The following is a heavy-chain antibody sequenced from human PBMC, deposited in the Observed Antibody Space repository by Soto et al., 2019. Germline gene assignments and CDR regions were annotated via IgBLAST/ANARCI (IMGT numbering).Heavy chain of an antibody. CDR3: ARSLSLGDILTGYSRSRRDYYYYMDV. D-gene: IGHD3-9*01. J-gene: IGHJ6*03. CDR1: GGSISSGGYY. V-gene: IGHV4-31*03. CDR2: IYYSGST. Sequence: QVQLQESGPGLVKPSQTLSLTCTVSGGSISSGGYYWSWIRQHPGKGLEWIGYIYYSGSTYYNPSLKSRVTISVDTAKNQFSLKLSSVTAADTAVYYCARSLSLGDILTGYSRSRRDYYYYMDVWGKGTTVTVSS.